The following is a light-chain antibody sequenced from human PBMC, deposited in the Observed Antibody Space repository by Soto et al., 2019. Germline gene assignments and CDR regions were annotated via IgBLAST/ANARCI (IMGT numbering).Light chain of an antibody. Sequence: QSALTQPASVSGSPGQSITISCTGASSDIGSSNYVSWYQQHPGKAPKVMIYEVRNRPSGVSNRFSGSKSGNTASLTISGLQAEDEAEYYCSSYTANSVTLYVFGTGTKV. J-gene: IGLJ1*01. CDR2: EVR. CDR1: SSDIGSSNY. CDR3: SSYTANSVTLYV. V-gene: IGLV2-14*01.